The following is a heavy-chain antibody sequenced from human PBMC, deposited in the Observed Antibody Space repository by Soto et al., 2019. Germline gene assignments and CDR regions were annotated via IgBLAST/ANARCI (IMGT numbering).Heavy chain of an antibody. V-gene: IGHV3-23*01. CDR2: ISPNGQGI. Sequence: WGSLIVSCATSGFTFNNYAMSWVRQAPGKGLDLVSAISPNGQGIYYADSVKGRFIISIDSSKNTVFLHMDSLTAEDTAVYYCAKDRNYPRDQFQKWGQGTLVTVSS. CDR3: AKDRNYPRDQFQK. CDR1: GFTFNNYA. J-gene: IGHJ4*02. D-gene: IGHD1-7*01.